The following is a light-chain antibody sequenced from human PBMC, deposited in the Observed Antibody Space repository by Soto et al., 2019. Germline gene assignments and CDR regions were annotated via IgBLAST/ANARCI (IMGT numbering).Light chain of an antibody. Sequence: QSALTQPASVSGSRGQSITISCTGTSSDVGTYDYVSWYQQHPGKASKFMIYEVTKRPPGDSHRFSGSKSGNTASLTISGPQAEDEADYYCSSYASTTTEVFGTGTQAPVL. CDR1: SSDVGTYDY. J-gene: IGLJ1*01. V-gene: IGLV2-14*01. CDR2: EVT. CDR3: SSYASTTTEV.